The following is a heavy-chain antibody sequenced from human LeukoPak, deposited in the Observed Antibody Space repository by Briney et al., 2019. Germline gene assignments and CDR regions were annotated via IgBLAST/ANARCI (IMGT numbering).Heavy chain of an antibody. CDR2: ISAYNNNT. CDR3: TRGLSSSYYDFWGGYYY. Sequence: ASVTVSCKASVYTFTSNGISWVRQAPGQGLEWMGWISAYNNNTNYAQKVQGRVTMTTDTSTSTAYMELRSLRSDDTAVYYCTRGLSSSYYDFWGGYYYWGQGTLVTVSS. J-gene: IGHJ4*02. CDR1: VYTFTSNG. V-gene: IGHV1-18*01. D-gene: IGHD3-3*01.